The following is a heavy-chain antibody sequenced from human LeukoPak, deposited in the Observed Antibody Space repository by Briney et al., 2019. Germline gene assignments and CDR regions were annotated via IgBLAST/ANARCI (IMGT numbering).Heavy chain of an antibody. CDR3: AREGEIGYDLSDY. J-gene: IGHJ4*02. CDR1: GYTFTNYY. CDR2: INPSGGRT. V-gene: IGHV1-46*01. Sequence: ASVKVSCKASGYTFTNYYMNWVRQAPGQGLEWMGIINPSGGRTSYAQKFQGRVTVTRDTSTSTVYMELSSLRSEDTAMYYCAREGEIGYDLSDYWGQGTLVTVSS. D-gene: IGHD5-12*01.